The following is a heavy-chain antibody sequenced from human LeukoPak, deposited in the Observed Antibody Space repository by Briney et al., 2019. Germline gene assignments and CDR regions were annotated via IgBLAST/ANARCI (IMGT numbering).Heavy chain of an antibody. CDR3: ATLQWLVPSRYFDY. D-gene: IGHD6-19*01. J-gene: IGHJ4*02. Sequence: GASVKVSCKVYGYTLTELSMHWVRQAPGKRLEWMGGFDPEDGEAIYAQKFQGRVTMTEDTSTDTAYMELSSLRSEDTAVYYCATLQWLVPSRYFDYRGQGTLVTVSS. CDR2: FDPEDGEA. V-gene: IGHV1-24*01. CDR1: GYTLTELS.